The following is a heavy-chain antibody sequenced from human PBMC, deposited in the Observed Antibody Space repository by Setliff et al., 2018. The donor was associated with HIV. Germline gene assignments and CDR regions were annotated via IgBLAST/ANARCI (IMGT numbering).Heavy chain of an antibody. CDR2: IYYSGST. CDR1: GGSIWNYY. J-gene: IGHJ6*03. CDR3: ARGYPVSYYYYMDV. D-gene: IGHD3-16*02. Sequence: KASETLSLTCTVSGGSIWNYYWSWIRQPPGKGLEWIGYIYYSGSTYYNPSLKSRVTISVDTSKNQFSLKLSSVTAADTAVYYCARGYPVSYYYYMDVWGKGTTVTVSS. V-gene: IGHV4-59*06.